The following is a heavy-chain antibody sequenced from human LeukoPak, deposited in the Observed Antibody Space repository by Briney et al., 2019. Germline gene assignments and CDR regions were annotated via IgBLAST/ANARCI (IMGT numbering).Heavy chain of an antibody. V-gene: IGHV3-11*04. D-gene: IGHD4-11*01. CDR2: ISSSGSTI. J-gene: IGHJ5*02. CDR1: GFTFSDYY. CDR3: ARTASHYSDYDH. Sequence: GGSLRLSCAASGFTFSDYYMSWIRQAPGKGLEWVSYISSSGSTIYYADSVKGRFTISRDNAKNSLYLQMNSPRAEDTAVYNCARTASHYSDYDHWGQGTLVTVSS.